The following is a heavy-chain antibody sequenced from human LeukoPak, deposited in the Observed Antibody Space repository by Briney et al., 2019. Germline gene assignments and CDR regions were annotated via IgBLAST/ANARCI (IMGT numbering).Heavy chain of an antibody. D-gene: IGHD4-17*01. V-gene: IGHV3-53*01. CDR3: ARGEGYGDYGGGY. CDR1: GFTVSSNY. J-gene: IGHJ4*02. Sequence: GGSLRLSCAASGFTVSSNYMSWVRQAPGKGLEWVSVIYSGGSTYYADSVKGRFTISRDNSKNTLYLQMNSLRAEDTAVYYCARGEGYGDYGGGYWGQGTLVTVSS. CDR2: IYSGGST.